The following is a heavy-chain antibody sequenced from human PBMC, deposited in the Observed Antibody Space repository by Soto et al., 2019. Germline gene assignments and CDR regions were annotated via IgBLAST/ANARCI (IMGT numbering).Heavy chain of an antibody. CDR2: VYYSGST. J-gene: IGHJ4*02. D-gene: IGHD3-22*01. V-gene: IGHV4-39*01. Sequence: QLQLQESGPGLVKPSETLSLTCTVSGGSIRSSSSYWGWIRQPPGKGLEWIGSVYYSGSTYYNPSLKGRCTISVETSKNQFSLRLSSVTAADTAVYYCASHYDSGVYYYSRPLAYFDFWGQGTLVTVSS. CDR1: GGSIRSSSSY. CDR3: ASHYDSGVYYYSRPLAYFDF.